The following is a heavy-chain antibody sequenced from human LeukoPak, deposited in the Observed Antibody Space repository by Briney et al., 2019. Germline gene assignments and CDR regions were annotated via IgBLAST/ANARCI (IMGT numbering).Heavy chain of an antibody. D-gene: IGHD6-19*01. J-gene: IGHJ4*02. Sequence: PGGSLRLSCAASGFTFSSYWMSWVRQAPGKGLEWVANIKQDGSEKYYVDSVKGRFTISRDNAKNSLYLQMNSLRAEDTAVYYCARVGSGSSGWYTGYYFDYWGQGTLVTVSS. CDR3: ARVGSGSSGWYTGYYFDY. V-gene: IGHV3-7*01. CDR1: GFTFSSYW. CDR2: IKQDGSEK.